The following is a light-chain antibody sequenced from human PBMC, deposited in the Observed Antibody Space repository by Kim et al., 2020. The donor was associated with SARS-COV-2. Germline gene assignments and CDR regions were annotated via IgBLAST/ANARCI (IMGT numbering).Light chain of an antibody. Sequence: DFQMTQSPSTMSASVGDRVTITCRASQSVGSGLAWYQQKPGKAPNLLIYEASNLESGVPSRFRGSGFGTEFTLTISSLQPDDFATYYCQQYYYYASFGQGTKLEI. CDR1: QSVGSG. CDR2: EAS. CDR3: QQYYYYAS. V-gene: IGKV1-5*03. J-gene: IGKJ2*03.